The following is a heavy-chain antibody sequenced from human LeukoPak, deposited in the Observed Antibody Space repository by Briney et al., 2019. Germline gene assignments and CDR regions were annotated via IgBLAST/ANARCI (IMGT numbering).Heavy chain of an antibody. CDR2: IYTRGST. CDR3: AREVPYTLEVDY. Sequence: SETLSLTCTVSGGSISSGSYYWSWIRQPAGKGLEWIGRIYTRGSTNYNPSLKSRFTISVDTSKNQFSLKLSSVTAADTAVYYCAREVPYTLEVDYWGQGTLVTVSS. V-gene: IGHV4-61*02. J-gene: IGHJ4*02. CDR1: GGSISSGSYY. D-gene: IGHD5-18*01.